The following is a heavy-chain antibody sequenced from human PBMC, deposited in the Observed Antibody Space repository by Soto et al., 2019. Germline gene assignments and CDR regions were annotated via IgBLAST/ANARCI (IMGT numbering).Heavy chain of an antibody. J-gene: IGHJ4*02. D-gene: IGHD3-10*01. Sequence: QVHLLHPGAGGRKPGSSVKVSCKPLGGIFGIFATIWLRQAPGKGLEWRGGIIPFFGTPNYAQRFQGRVTITADESTSTAYMELSRLRSEDTAVYYCARDRDDYGSGNYYNRIDFWGQGTLVTVSS. CDR1: GGIFGIFA. CDR3: ARDRDDYGSGNYYNRIDF. CDR2: IIPFFGTP. V-gene: IGHV1-69*01.